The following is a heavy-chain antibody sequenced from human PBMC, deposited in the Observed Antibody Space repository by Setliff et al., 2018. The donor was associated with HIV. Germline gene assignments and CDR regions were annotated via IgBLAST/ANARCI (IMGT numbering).Heavy chain of an antibody. Sequence: GGSLRLSCAASGFTFSSYWMHWVRQAPGKGLEWVSAISGSGGSTYYAGSVKGRFTISRDNSKNTLYLQMNSLRAEDTAVYYCAKDRTVVVITIFDYWGQGTLVTVSS. J-gene: IGHJ4*02. CDR3: AKDRTVVVITIFDY. V-gene: IGHV3-23*01. D-gene: IGHD3-22*01. CDR2: ISGSGGST. CDR1: GFTFSSYW.